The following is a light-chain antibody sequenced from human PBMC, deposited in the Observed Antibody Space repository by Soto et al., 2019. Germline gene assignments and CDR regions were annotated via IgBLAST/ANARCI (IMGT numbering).Light chain of an antibody. Sequence: QSVLTQPSSMSGSPGQSITISCTGTSSDVGGYNYVTWYQQHPGTAPKLMIYDVSDRPSGVSNRFSGSKSGNTASLTISGLQAEDEADYYCSSYTSSRTYVFGTGTKVTVL. J-gene: IGLJ1*01. CDR2: DVS. CDR1: SSDVGGYNY. V-gene: IGLV2-14*03. CDR3: SSYTSSRTYV.